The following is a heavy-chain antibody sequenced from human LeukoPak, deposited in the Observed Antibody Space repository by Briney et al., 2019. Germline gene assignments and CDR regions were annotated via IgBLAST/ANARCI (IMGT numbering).Heavy chain of an antibody. CDR1: GGSINSGNYY. V-gene: IGHV4-61*02. D-gene: IGHD6-19*01. CDR2: INSSGTT. CDR3: ARDSPLGIAVAGTLHY. Sequence: SQTLSLTCTVSGGSINSGNYYWSWIRQPAGKGLEWIGRINSSGTTSYNPSLKSRVTISADMSKNQFSLKLSSVTAADTAVYYCARDSPLGIAVAGTLHYWGQGTLVTVSS. J-gene: IGHJ4*02.